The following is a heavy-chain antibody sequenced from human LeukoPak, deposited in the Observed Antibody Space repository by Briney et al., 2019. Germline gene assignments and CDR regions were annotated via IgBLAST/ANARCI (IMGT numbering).Heavy chain of an antibody. CDR2: IKQDGSEK. J-gene: IGHJ4*02. Sequence: PGGSLRLSCAASGFTFSSYWMSWVRQAPGKGLEWVANIKQDGSEKYYVDSVKGRFTISRDNAKNSLYLQMNSLRAEDTAVYYCARDQGVLRFLEWFDLGSDYFDYWGQGTLVTVSS. CDR1: GFTFSSYW. V-gene: IGHV3-7*01. CDR3: ARDQGVLRFLEWFDLGSDYFDY. D-gene: IGHD3-3*01.